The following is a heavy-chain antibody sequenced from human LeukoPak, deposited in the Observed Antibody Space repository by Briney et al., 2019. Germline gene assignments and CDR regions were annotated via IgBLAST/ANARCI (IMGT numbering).Heavy chain of an antibody. Sequence: SETLSLTCTVSGGSISNYHWSWIRQPAGKGLEWIGQIHTSGSTNYNPPLKSRVTMSIDTPENQPSLTIRSVTAADTAVYYCARRDISSGWSFDYWGQGTLVTVSS. CDR3: ARRDISSGWSFDY. J-gene: IGHJ4*02. D-gene: IGHD6-19*01. CDR1: GGSISNYH. CDR2: IHTSGST. V-gene: IGHV4-4*07.